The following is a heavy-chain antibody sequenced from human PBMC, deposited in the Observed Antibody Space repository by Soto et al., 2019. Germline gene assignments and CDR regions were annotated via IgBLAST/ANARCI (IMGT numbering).Heavy chain of an antibody. Sequence: PGGSLRLSCAASGFTLSSNGMHWVRQAPGKWLEWVAFIWYDGSDKYYADSVKGRFTISRDNSKNTLYLQMNSLRAEDTAVYYCARDRYPNYPPDAFDIWGQGXLVTV. D-gene: IGHD4-4*01. J-gene: IGHJ3*02. V-gene: IGHV3-33*01. CDR1: GFTLSSNG. CDR2: IWYDGSDK. CDR3: ARDRYPNYPPDAFDI.